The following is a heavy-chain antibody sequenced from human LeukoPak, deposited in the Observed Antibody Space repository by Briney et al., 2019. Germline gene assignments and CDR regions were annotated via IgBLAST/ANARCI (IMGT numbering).Heavy chain of an antibody. D-gene: IGHD3-16*02. CDR3: AKGDTYYDYVWGSYRFGP. CDR1: GFTFSSYG. CDR2: IRYDGSNK. V-gene: IGHV3-30*02. J-gene: IGHJ5*02. Sequence: GGSLRLSCAASGFTFSSYGMHWVRQAPGKGLEWVAFIRYDGSNKYYADSVKGRFTISRGNSKNTLYLQMNSLRAEDTAVYYCAKGDTYYDYVWGSYRFGPWGQGTLVTVSS.